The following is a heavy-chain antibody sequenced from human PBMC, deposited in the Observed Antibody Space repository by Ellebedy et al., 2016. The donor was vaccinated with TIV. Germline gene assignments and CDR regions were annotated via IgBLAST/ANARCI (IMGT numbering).Heavy chain of an antibody. V-gene: IGHV1-69*08. CDR3: ASGEAYYGMDV. D-gene: IGHD3-3*01. J-gene: IGHJ6*02. CDR2: IITIFGTP. CDR1: GGTFISYT. Sequence: ASVKVSCKASGGTFISYTIGWVRQAPGQGLEWMGSIITIFGTPHYAQKFQGRVTITADKSTTTAFMELNSLRAEDTAVYYCASGEAYYGMDVWGQGTTVTVSS.